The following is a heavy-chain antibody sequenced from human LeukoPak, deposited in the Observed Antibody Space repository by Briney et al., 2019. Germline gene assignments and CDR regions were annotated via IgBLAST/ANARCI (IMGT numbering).Heavy chain of an antibody. CDR1: GFTFGDYA. CDR2: IRSKAYGGTT. CDR3: TRARQSTVSDY. D-gene: IGHD4-17*01. J-gene: IGHJ4*02. V-gene: IGHV3-49*03. Sequence: PGGSLRLSCTASGFTFGDYAMSWFRQAPGKGLEWVGFIRSKAYGGTTEYAASVKGRFTISRDDSKSIAYLQMNSLKTEDTAVYYCTRARQSTVSDYWGQGTLVTVSS.